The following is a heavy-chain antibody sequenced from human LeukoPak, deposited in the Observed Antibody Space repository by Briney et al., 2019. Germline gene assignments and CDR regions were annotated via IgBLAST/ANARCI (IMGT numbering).Heavy chain of an antibody. CDR2: ISGSGGST. CDR3: AKGIDILTAYLDF. V-gene: IGHV3-23*01. J-gene: IGHJ4*02. D-gene: IGHD3-9*01. CDR1: GFTFSSYA. Sequence: PGGSLTLSCAASGFTFSSYAMSWVRQAARKGLEWVSGISGSGGSTYYADSVKGRFTISRDNSRNRLYLQMNSLRADDTAVYYCAKGIDILTAYLDFWGQGTLVTVSS.